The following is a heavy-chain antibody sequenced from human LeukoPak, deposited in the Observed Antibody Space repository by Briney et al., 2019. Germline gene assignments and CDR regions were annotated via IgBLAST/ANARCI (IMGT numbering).Heavy chain of an antibody. CDR2: IWYDGSNK. D-gene: IGHD2-21*02. V-gene: IGHV3-33*01. CDR1: GFTFSSYG. Sequence: GGSLRLSCAASGFTFSSYGMHWVCQAPGKGLEWVAVIWYDGSNKYYADSVKGRFTISRDNSKNTLYLQMNSLRAEGTAVYYCARVTSWDTYCGGDCSSSGGEWGQGTLVTVSS. J-gene: IGHJ4*02. CDR3: ARVTSWDTYCGGDCSSSGGE.